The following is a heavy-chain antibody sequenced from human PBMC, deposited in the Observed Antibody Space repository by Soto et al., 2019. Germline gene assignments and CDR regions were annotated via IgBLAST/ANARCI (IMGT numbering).Heavy chain of an antibody. V-gene: IGHV1-69*06. J-gene: IGHJ4*02. CDR2: IIPIFGTP. CDR3: ARGWQTVGTTTPFAY. D-gene: IGHD1-26*01. Sequence: AVKVSCKASGGTFSNYAINWVRQAPGQGLEWMGGIIPIFGTPNYAQKFQGRVTFTAHKSTSTAYMELRSLRSDDTAVYYCARGWQTVGTTTPFAYWGQGTLVTVSS. CDR1: GGTFSNYA.